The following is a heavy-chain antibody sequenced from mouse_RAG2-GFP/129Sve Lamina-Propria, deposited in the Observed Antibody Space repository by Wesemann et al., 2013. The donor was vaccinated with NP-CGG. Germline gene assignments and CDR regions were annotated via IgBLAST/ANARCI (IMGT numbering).Heavy chain of an antibody. Sequence: GATSYNQKFKGKATLTVDKSSSTAYMQLNSLTSEDSAVYYCAFYDGPSYWGQGTLVTVSA. CDR2: GAT. CDR3: AFYDGPSY. D-gene: IGHD2-12*01. J-gene: IGHJ3*01. V-gene: IGHV1-39*01.